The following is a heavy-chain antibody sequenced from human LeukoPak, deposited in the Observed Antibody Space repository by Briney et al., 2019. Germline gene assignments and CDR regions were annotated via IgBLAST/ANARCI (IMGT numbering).Heavy chain of an antibody. V-gene: IGHV4-31*03. CDR3: ASPAPFKAIASLSLAFHI. J-gene: IGHJ3*02. CDR1: GDPITSNGYY. Sequence: SETLSLTCTVSGDPITSNGYYWNWIRQQPGKGPEWIGYIHYRGSTYYNPSLKSRVNISLDTSKNQFSLTLTSVTAADTAVYFCASPAPFKAIASLSLAFHIWGQGTVVSVSS. CDR2: IHYRGST. D-gene: IGHD6-13*01.